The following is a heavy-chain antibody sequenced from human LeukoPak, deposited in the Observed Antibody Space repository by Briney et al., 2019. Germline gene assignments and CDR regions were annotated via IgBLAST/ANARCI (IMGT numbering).Heavy chain of an antibody. CDR1: GGSISSHY. V-gene: IGHV4-59*11. D-gene: IGHD1-1*01. J-gene: IGHJ4*02. CDR3: ARVGGTTTRYFDY. CDR2: IYYSGST. Sequence: SETLSLTCTVSGGSISSHYWSWIRQPPGKGLEWIGYIYYSGSTDYNPSLKSRATISVDTSKNHFSLRLSSMSAADTALYYCARVGGTTTRYFDYWGQGTLVTVSS.